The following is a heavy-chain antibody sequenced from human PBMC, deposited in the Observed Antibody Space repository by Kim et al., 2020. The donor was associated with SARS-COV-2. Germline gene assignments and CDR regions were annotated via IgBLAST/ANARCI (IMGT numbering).Heavy chain of an antibody. Sequence: SETLSLTCTVSGGSISSGGYYWSWIRQHPGKGLEWIGYIYYSRSTYYNPSLKSRVTISVDTSKNQFSLKLSSVTAADTAVYYCARARTPMIVVVINAFDIWGQGTMVTVSS. J-gene: IGHJ3*02. CDR3: ARARTPMIVVVINAFDI. V-gene: IGHV4-31*03. D-gene: IGHD3-22*01. CDR1: GGSISSGGYY. CDR2: IYYSRST.